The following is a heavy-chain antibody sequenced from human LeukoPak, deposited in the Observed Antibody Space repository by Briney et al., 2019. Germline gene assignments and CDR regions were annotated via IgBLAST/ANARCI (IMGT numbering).Heavy chain of an antibody. D-gene: IGHD2-15*01. CDR2: IYPGDSDT. CDR3: ARPVDCSGGSCYYDY. V-gene: IGHV5-51*01. Sequence: GESLKISCKGSGYSFTSYWIGWVRQMPGKGLEWMGIIYPGDSDTRYSPSFQGQVTISADKSISTAYLQWSSLKASDTAMYYCARPVDCSGGSCYYDYWGQGTLVTVSS. J-gene: IGHJ4*02. CDR1: GYSFTSYW.